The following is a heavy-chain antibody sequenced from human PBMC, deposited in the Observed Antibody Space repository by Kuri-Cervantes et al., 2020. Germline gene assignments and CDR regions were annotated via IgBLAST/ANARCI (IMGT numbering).Heavy chain of an antibody. V-gene: IGHV3-9*01. J-gene: IGHJ4*02. Sequence: SLKISCAASGFSFDDYGMHWVRQAPGKGLEWVSGISWNSGSIGYADSVKGRFTISRDNAKNSLYLQMNSLRAEDTAVYYCAKKVFDYWGQGALVTVSS. CDR3: AKKVFDY. CDR1: GFSFDDYG. CDR2: ISWNSGSI.